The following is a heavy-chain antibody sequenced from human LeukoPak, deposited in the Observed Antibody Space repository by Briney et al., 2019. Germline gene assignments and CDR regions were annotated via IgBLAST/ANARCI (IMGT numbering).Heavy chain of an antibody. CDR3: ARGIWSARTVDYYLDS. D-gene: IGHD2-21*01. J-gene: IGHJ4*02. CDR1: GYTFSNYA. Sequence: GAPVKGSCKASGYTFSNYAIHWVRQAPGQRFEWMGWINAGNGHTKYSQNFQGRVTITRDSSASTVYMELSSLTSEDTAVYYCARGIWSARTVDYYLDSWGQGTLVTVSS. CDR2: INAGNGHT. V-gene: IGHV1-3*01.